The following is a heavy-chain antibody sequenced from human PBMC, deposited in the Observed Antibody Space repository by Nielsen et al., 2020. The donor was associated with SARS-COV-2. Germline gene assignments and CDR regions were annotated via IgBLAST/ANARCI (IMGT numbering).Heavy chain of an antibody. J-gene: IGHJ4*02. D-gene: IGHD3-9*01. V-gene: IGHV4-59*01. CDR2: IYYTGNT. Sequence: SETLSLTCTVSGGSFSDYYWTWIRQPPGKGLEWIGYIYYTGNTNYNPSLKSRVTISLDTSKNQFSLRLSSVTAADTAVYYCARDSVTGYYKGVDYWGQGTLVTVSS. CDR3: ARDSVTGYYKGVDY. CDR1: GGSFSDYY.